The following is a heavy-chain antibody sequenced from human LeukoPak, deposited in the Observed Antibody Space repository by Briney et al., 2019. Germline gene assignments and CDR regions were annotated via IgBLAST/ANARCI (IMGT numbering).Heavy chain of an antibody. CDR3: ARVLGSRPYGSGSNYYYGMDV. J-gene: IGHJ6*02. D-gene: IGHD3-10*01. V-gene: IGHV4-34*01. Sequence: PSETLSLTCAVYGGSFSGYYWSWIRQPPEKGLEWIGEINHSGSTNYNPSLKSRVTISVDTSKNQFSLKLSSVTAADTAVYYCARVLGSRPYGSGSNYYYGMDVWGQGTTVTVSS. CDR2: INHSGST. CDR1: GGSFSGYY.